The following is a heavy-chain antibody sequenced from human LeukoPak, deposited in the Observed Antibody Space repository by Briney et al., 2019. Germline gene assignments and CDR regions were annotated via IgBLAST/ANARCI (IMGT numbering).Heavy chain of an antibody. D-gene: IGHD2-21*02. Sequence: PSETLSLTCTVSGGSISSYYWSWIRQPPGKGLEWIGYIYYSGSTNYNPSLKSRVTISVDTSKNQFSLKLSYVIAADTAVYYCAGQHYPVTAFDYWGQGTLVTVSS. CDR1: GGSISSYY. J-gene: IGHJ4*02. CDR2: IYYSGST. CDR3: AGQHYPVTAFDY. V-gene: IGHV4-59*08.